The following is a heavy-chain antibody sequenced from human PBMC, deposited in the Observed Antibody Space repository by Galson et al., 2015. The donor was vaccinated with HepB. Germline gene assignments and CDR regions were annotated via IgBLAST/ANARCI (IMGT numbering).Heavy chain of an antibody. Sequence: SLRLSCAASGFTFGSYAMHWVRQAPGKGLEWVAVISYDGSNKNYADSVNGRYTISRDNSKNTLYLQVNSLQADDTAVYYCARAGYKANGGYSYYWGQGTLVTVSS. CDR3: ARAGYKANGGYSYY. CDR2: ISYDGSNK. D-gene: IGHD3-22*01. J-gene: IGHJ4*02. V-gene: IGHV3-30-3*01. CDR1: GFTFGSYA.